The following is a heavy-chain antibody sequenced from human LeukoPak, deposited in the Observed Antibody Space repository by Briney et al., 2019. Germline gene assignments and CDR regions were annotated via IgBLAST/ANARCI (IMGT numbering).Heavy chain of an antibody. CDR3: ARGDPLVAYGY. CDR1: GGSISSGSYY. CDR2: IYTSGST. J-gene: IGHJ4*02. V-gene: IGHV4-61*02. Sequence: SETLSLTCTVSGGSISSGSYYWSWIRQPAGKGLEWIGRIYTSGSTNYNPSLKSRVTISVDTSKNQFSLKLSSVTAADTAVYYCARGDPLVAYGYWGQGTLVTVSS. D-gene: IGHD2-8*02.